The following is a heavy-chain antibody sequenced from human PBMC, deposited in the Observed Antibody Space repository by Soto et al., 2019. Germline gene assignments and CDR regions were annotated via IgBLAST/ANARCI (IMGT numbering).Heavy chain of an antibody. CDR2: IYYSGST. V-gene: IGHV4-39*01. CDR1: GGSISSSSYY. Sequence: SENLSLTCTVSGGSISSSSYYWGWIRQPPGKGLEWIGSIYYSGSTYYNPSLKSRVTISVDTSKNQFSLKLSSVTAADTAVYYCARHYDILTGYYGWFDSWGQGTLVTVS. J-gene: IGHJ5*01. CDR3: ARHYDILTGYYGWFDS. D-gene: IGHD3-9*01.